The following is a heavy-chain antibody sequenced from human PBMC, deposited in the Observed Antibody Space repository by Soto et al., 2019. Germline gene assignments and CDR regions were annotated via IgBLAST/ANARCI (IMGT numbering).Heavy chain of an antibody. Sequence: GASVKVSCKASGYTFTSYGISWVRQAPGQGLEWMGWISAYNGNTNYAQKLQGRVTMTTDTSTSTAYMELRSLRSDDTAVYYCARDTRRGDIVATISLGPWGQGTLVTVSS. CDR1: GYTFTSYG. CDR2: ISAYNGNT. J-gene: IGHJ5*02. CDR3: ARDTRRGDIVATISLGP. V-gene: IGHV1-18*01. D-gene: IGHD5-12*01.